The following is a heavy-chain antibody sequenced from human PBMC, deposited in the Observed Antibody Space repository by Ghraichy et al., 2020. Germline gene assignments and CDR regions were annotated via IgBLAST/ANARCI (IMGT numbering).Heavy chain of an antibody. D-gene: IGHD1-26*01. Sequence: SENLSLTCAVSGGSISSSIWWSWVRQPPGKGLEWIGQIYHSGSTDYNPSLRSRVTISVDESKNQFSLNLSSVTAADTAVYYCAGGSGNYSSRYYYYYMDVWGKGTTVTVSS. CDR2: IYHSGST. V-gene: IGHV4-4*02. CDR3: AGGSGNYSSRYYYYYMDV. CDR1: GGSISSSIW. J-gene: IGHJ6*03.